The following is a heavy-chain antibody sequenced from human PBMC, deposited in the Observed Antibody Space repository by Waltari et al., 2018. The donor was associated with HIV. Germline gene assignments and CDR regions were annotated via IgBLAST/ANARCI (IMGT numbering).Heavy chain of an antibody. D-gene: IGHD3-10*01. CDR1: GFDLRHYS. CDR2: IRRGNNEK. Sequence: DVYLVESGGGVVKIGGSISLPCEASGFDLRHYSMNWVRQSPVRGLEWVASIRRGNNEKHYLDSVRGRFVISRDNAESSVYLQMESLREEDTATYFCVRDDPGYGPIDYWGQGTRVTV. CDR3: VRDDPGYGPIDY. V-gene: IGHV3-21*04. J-gene: IGHJ4*02.